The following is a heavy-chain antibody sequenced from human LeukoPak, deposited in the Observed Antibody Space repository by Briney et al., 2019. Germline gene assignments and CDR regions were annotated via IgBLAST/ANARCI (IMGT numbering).Heavy chain of an antibody. V-gene: IGHV4-59*01. D-gene: IGHD2-2*01. Sequence: PSETLSLTCTVSGGSTSSYHWSWIRQPPGKGLEWIGYIYYSGSTNYNPSLKSRVTISVDTSKNQFSLKLSSVTAADTAVYYCARGDIVVVPAAGDAFDIWGQGTMVTVSS. J-gene: IGHJ3*02. CDR1: GGSTSSYH. CDR2: IYYSGST. CDR3: ARGDIVVVPAAGDAFDI.